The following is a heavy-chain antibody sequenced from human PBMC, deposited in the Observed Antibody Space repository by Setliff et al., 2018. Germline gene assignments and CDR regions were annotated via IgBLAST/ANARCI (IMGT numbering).Heavy chain of an antibody. Sequence: SVKVSCKASGGTFGNIGISWVRQAPGQGLEWMGGIIPLFGTTNYAQEFQGRVTITTDESTNTAYMELSSLRSEDTAMYYCAREKVVVVSATSYHYYMDVWGKGTTVTSP. CDR2: IIPLFGTT. CDR3: AREKVVVVSATSYHYYMDV. J-gene: IGHJ6*03. V-gene: IGHV1-69*05. D-gene: IGHD2-15*01. CDR1: GGTFGNIG.